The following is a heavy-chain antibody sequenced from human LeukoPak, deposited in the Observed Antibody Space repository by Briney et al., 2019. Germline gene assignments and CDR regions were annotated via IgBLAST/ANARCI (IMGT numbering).Heavy chain of an antibody. D-gene: IGHD7-27*01. J-gene: IGHJ5*02. Sequence: SETLSLTCTVSGGSISSSSYYWSWIRQPPGKGLEWIGYIYYSGSTNYNPSLKSRVTISVDTSKNQFSLKLSSVTAADTAVYYCARTGASVSWFDPWGQGTLVTVSS. CDR3: ARTGASVSWFDP. V-gene: IGHV4-61*01. CDR2: IYYSGST. CDR1: GGSISSSSYY.